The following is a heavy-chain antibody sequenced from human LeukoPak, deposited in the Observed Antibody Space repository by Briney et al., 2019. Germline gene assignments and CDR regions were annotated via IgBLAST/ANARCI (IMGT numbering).Heavy chain of an antibody. J-gene: IGHJ4*02. D-gene: IGHD2-15*01. CDR1: GFTFSTSW. V-gene: IGHV3-7*03. Sequence: GGSLRLSCAASGFTFSTSWMSWVRQAPGKGLEWVANIKKDGSETYYVDSVKGRFTISRDNAKNSLYLQMNSLRAEDTAIYYCVRGCSDTCYRFDYWGQGTLVTVSS. CDR3: VRGCSDTCYRFDY. CDR2: IKKDGSET.